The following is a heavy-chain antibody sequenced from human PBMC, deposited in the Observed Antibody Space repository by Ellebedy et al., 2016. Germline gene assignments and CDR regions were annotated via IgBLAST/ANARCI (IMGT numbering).Heavy chain of an antibody. CDR1: GFTFSSYA. Sequence: GESLKISCAASGFTFSSYAMHWVRQAPGKGLEWVAVISYDGSNRYYADSVKGRFTISRDNSKNTLYLQMNSLRAEDTALYHCARADSYGYEDYWGQGTLVTVSS. D-gene: IGHD5-18*01. CDR2: ISYDGSNR. V-gene: IGHV3-30*04. J-gene: IGHJ4*02. CDR3: ARADSYGYEDY.